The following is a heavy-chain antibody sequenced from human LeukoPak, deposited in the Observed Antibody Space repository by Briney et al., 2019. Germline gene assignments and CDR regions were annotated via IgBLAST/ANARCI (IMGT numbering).Heavy chain of an antibody. V-gene: IGHV3-30-3*01. CDR2: ISHDGSRK. Sequence: GGSLRLSCAASGFTFSSYAIHWVRQAPGKGLEWVALISHDGSRKYYADSVKGRFTISRDNSKNSLYLQMNSLRAEDTAVYYCAKGGDHWGQGTLVTVSS. D-gene: IGHD3-16*01. J-gene: IGHJ4*02. CDR3: AKGGDH. CDR1: GFTFSSYA.